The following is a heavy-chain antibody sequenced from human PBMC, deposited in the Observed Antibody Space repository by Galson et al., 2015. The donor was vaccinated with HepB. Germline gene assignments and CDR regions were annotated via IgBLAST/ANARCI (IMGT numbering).Heavy chain of an antibody. D-gene: IGHD3-9*01. J-gene: IGHJ4*02. V-gene: IGHV1-2*06. CDR1: GPTLTPYH. CDR2: TNPNSGGT. Sequence: RHASGPTLTPYHTPWPRQAPGQGLDSMRPTNPNSGGTNYAQKFQGRVTMTRDTSISTAYMELSRLRSDDTAVYYCARVPTGYPFDYWGQGTLVTVSS. CDR3: ARVPTGYPFDY.